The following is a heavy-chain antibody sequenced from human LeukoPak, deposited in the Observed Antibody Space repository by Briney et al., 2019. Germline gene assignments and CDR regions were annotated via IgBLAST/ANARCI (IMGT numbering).Heavy chain of an antibody. D-gene: IGHD2-15*01. CDR3: ARGGCSGGSCYLYYYYGMDV. V-gene: IGHV3-7*03. J-gene: IGHJ6*02. CDR2: IKQDGSEK. CDR1: GFTFSSYW. Sequence: GGSLRLSCAASGFTFSSYWMSWVRQAPGKGLEWVANIKQDGSEKYYVDSVKGRFTISRDNAKNSLYLQMNSLRAEDTAVYYCARGGCSGGSCYLYYYYGMDVWGQGTTVTVSS.